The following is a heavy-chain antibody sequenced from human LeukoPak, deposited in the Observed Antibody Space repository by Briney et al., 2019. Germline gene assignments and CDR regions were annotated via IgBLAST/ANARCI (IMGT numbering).Heavy chain of an antibody. J-gene: IGHJ4*02. Sequence: GGSLRLSCAASGFTFRTYGMSWVRQAPGKGLEWVSAISGSGGSTYYADSVKGRFTISRDNSKNTLYLQMNSLRAEDTAVYYCANGSASEYWGQGTLVTVSS. CDR3: ANGSASEY. V-gene: IGHV3-23*01. CDR1: GFTFRTYG. CDR2: ISGSGGST.